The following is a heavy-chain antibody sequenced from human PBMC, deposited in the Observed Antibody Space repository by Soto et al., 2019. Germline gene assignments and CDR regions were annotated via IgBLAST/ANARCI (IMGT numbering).Heavy chain of an antibody. Sequence: QVQLVQSGAEVKKPGSSVKVSCKASGGTFSSYTISWVRQAPGQGLEWMGRIIPILGIANYAQKFQGRVTXXEDKSTSTAYMELRSLRSEDTAVYCCARVDWFRDYWGQGTLVTVSS. CDR3: ARVDWFRDY. J-gene: IGHJ4*02. CDR1: GGTFSSYT. D-gene: IGHD3-9*01. CDR2: IIPILGIA. V-gene: IGHV1-69*02.